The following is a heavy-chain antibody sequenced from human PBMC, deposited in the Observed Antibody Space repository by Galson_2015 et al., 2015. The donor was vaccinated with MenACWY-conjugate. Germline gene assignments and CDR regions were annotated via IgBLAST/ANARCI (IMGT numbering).Heavy chain of an antibody. V-gene: IGHV1-46*01. Sequence: SVKVSCKASGYTFTTYYMHWVRQAPGQGLEWMGIIRPSGDDGTTYAQKFQGRVTMTGDTSTSTVYMDLSSLRSEDTAVHYCVREYRGGSFDYWGQGTLVTVSS. CDR1: GYTFTTYY. CDR2: IRPSGDDGT. D-gene: IGHD1-26*01. J-gene: IGHJ4*02. CDR3: VREYRGGSFDY.